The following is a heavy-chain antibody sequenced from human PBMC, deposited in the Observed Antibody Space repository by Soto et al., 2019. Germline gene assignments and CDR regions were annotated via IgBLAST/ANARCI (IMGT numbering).Heavy chain of an antibody. D-gene: IGHD3-10*01. CDR3: ARTPWFGEAIDY. V-gene: IGHV1-8*01. CDR2: MNPNSGNT. J-gene: IGHJ4*02. CDR1: GYTFTRYD. Sequence: GASVKVSWKASGYTFTRYDINWGGQATGQGLEWMGWMNPNSGNTGYAQKFQGRVTMTRNTSISTAYMELSSLRSEDTAVYYCARTPWFGEAIDYWGQGTLVTVSS.